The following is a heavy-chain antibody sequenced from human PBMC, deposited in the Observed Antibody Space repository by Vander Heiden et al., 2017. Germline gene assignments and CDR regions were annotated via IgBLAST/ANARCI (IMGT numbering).Heavy chain of an antibody. CDR1: VFTFSSYA. CDR3: AKDHEMATIL. Sequence: EVQPLASGGGLVQPGGSMRLSCAASVFTFSSYAMSWVRQAPGKGLEWVSAISGSGGSTYYADSVKGRFNISRDNSKNKLYLQMNSLRAEDTAVYDCAKDHEMATILWGQGTLVTVSS. CDR2: ISGSGGST. D-gene: IGHD5-12*01. J-gene: IGHJ4*02. V-gene: IGHV3-23*01.